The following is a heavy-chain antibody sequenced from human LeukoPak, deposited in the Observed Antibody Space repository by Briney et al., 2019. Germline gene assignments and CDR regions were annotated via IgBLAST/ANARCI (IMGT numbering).Heavy chain of an antibody. CDR3: ASVPYYYYGMDV. D-gene: IGHD6-6*01. CDR2: INHSGST. J-gene: IGHJ6*02. V-gene: IGHV4-34*01. CDR1: GGSFSGYY. Sequence: SETLSLTCAVYGGSFSGYYWSWIRQPPGKGLEWIGEINHSGSTNYNPSLKSRVTISVDTSKNQFSLKLSSVTAADTAVYYCASVPYYYYGMDVWGQGTTVTVSS.